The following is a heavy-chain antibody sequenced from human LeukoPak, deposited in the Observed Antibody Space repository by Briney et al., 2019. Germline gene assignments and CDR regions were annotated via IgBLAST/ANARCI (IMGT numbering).Heavy chain of an antibody. CDR3: ARRVSGYGMDV. Sequence: SQTLSLTCAISGDSVSSNSAGWNWVRQSPSRGLEWLGRTYYRSKWSNDYAVSVKSRITINPDTSKNQFSLQLTSVTPEDTAVYYCARRVSGYGMDVWGQGTTVTVSS. CDR1: GDSVSSNSAG. D-gene: IGHD5/OR15-5a*01. CDR2: TYYRSKWSN. J-gene: IGHJ6*02. V-gene: IGHV6-1*01.